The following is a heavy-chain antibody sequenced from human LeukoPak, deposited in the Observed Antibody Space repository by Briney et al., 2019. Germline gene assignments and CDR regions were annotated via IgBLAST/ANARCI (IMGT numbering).Heavy chain of an antibody. CDR2: INTADGNT. D-gene: IGHD6-19*01. J-gene: IGHJ4*02. V-gene: IGHV1-3*04. Sequence: ASVKVSCKASGYTFINHAMHWVRQAPGQGLEWMGWINTADGNTKYSQKFQGRVTITRDTSASIVYLELTSLRSEDTAVYYCANWAGTPAGYFSGPLDYWGQGTLVTVSS. CDR3: ANWAGTPAGYFSGPLDY. CDR1: GYTFINHA.